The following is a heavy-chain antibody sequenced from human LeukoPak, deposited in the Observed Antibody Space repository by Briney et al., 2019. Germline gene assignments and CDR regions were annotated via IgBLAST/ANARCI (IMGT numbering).Heavy chain of an antibody. D-gene: IGHD6-13*01. CDR3: ARRRSSSWSNPNWFDP. Sequence: SETLSLTCTVSGGSISSSSYYWGYIRQPPGKGLEWIGTIYYSGSSGTTYYNPSLKSRVTISVDVSKNQFSLKLSSVTAADTAVYYCARRRSSSWSNPNWFDPWGQGTLVTVSS. V-gene: IGHV4-39*07. J-gene: IGHJ5*02. CDR1: GGSISSSSYY. CDR2: IYYSGSSGTT.